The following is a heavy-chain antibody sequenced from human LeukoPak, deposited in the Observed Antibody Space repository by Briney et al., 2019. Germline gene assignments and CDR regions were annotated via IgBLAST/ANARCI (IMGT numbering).Heavy chain of an antibody. Sequence: PGGSLRLSCAASGFTFSSYWMSWVRQAPGKGLEWVANIKQDGSEKYYVDSVKGRFTISRDNAKNSLYLQMNSLRAEDTAVYYCARIVGLGRYYDLWSGYYTGGSWFDPWGQGTLVTVSS. CDR3: ARIVGLGRYYDLWSGYYTGGSWFDP. CDR2: IKQDGSEK. J-gene: IGHJ5*02. D-gene: IGHD3-3*01. CDR1: GFTFSSYW. V-gene: IGHV3-7*01.